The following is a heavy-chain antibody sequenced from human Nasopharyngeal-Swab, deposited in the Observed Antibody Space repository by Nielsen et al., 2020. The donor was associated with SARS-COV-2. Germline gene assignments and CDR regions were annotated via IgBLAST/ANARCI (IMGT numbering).Heavy chain of an antibody. CDR1: GYTFTNYY. Sequence: ASVKVSCKASGYTFTNYYMHWLRQAPGQGLEWMGIINPSGGSTSYAQKFQGRVTMTRDTSTSTVYMELSSLRSEDTAVYYCARAYNWNDGGDYWGQGTLVTVSS. CDR2: INPSGGST. CDR3: ARAYNWNDGGDY. D-gene: IGHD1-20*01. J-gene: IGHJ4*02. V-gene: IGHV1-46*01.